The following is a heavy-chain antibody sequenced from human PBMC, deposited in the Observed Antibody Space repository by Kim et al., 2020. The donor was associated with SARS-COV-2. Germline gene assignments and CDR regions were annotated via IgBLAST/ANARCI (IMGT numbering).Heavy chain of an antibody. CDR3: AKDQYYYGSGNDLDY. V-gene: IGHV3-23*01. CDR1: GFTFSSYA. Sequence: GGSLRLSCAASGFTFSSYAMSWVRQAPGKGLEWVSAISGSGGSTYYADSVKGRFTISRDNSKNTLYLQMNSLRAEETAVYYCAKDQYYYGSGNDLDYCGQGTLVTVS. CDR2: ISGSGGST. J-gene: IGHJ4*02. D-gene: IGHD3-10*01.